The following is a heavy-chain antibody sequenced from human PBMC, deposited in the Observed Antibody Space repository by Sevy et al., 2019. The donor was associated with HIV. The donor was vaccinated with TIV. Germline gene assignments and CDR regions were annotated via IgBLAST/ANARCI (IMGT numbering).Heavy chain of an antibody. CDR2: IWYDGSNK. J-gene: IGHJ6*02. CDR1: GFTFSSYG. CDR3: AREYYDFWRGYRCYYYYYGMDV. V-gene: IGHV3-33*01. D-gene: IGHD3-3*01. Sequence: GGSLRLSCAASGFTFSSYGMHWVRQAPGKGLEWVAVIWYDGSNKYYADSVKGRFTISRDNSKNTLYLQMNSLRAEDTAVYYCAREYYDFWRGYRCYYYYYGMDVWGQGTTVTVSS.